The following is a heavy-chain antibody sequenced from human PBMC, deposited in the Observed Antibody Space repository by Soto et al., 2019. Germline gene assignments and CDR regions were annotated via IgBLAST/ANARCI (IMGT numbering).Heavy chain of an antibody. CDR3: ARDGVAYCGGDCHFNWFDP. CDR1: GYTFTSYG. J-gene: IGHJ5*02. D-gene: IGHD2-21*02. Sequence: ASVKVSCKASGYTFTSYGISWVRQAPGQGLEWMRWISAYNGNTNYAQKLQGRVTMTTDTSTSTAYMELRSLRSDDTAVYYCARDGVAYCGGDCHFNWFDPWGQGTLVTVSS. V-gene: IGHV1-18*01. CDR2: ISAYNGNT.